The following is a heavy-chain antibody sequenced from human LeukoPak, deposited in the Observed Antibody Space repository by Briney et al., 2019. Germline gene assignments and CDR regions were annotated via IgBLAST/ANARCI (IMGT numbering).Heavy chain of an antibody. V-gene: IGHV3-30*02. D-gene: IGHD3-22*01. J-gene: IGHJ4*02. CDR1: GFTFSSYG. CDR2: IRYDGSNK. Sequence: GGSLRLSCAASGFTFSSYGMHWVRQAPGKGLEWVAFIRYDGSNKYYADSVKGRFTISRDNSKNTLYLQMNSLRAEDTAVYYCAKVHQYYYDSSGYSSFGRTLWGQGTLVTVSS. CDR3: AKVHQYYYDSSGYSSFGRTL.